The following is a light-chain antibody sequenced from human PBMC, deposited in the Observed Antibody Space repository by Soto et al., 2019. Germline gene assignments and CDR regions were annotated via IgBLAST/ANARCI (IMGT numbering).Light chain of an antibody. CDR2: EVS. V-gene: IGLV2-14*01. CDR3: SSYTSSSTLHYV. CDR1: SSDVGGYNY. Sequence: QSVLTQPASVSWSPGQSVTISCTGTSSDVGGYNYVSWYQQHPGKAPKLMIYEVSNRPSGVSNRFSGSKSGNTASLTISGLQAEDEADYYCSSYTSSSTLHYVFGTGTKVTVL. J-gene: IGLJ1*01.